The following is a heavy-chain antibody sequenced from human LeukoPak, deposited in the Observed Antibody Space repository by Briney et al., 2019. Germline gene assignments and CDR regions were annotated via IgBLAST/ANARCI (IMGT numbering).Heavy chain of an antibody. J-gene: IGHJ1*01. Sequence: PGGSLRLSCAASEFTFSSHGMQWVRQAPGKGLEWVAVISYDGSTKYYADFVKGRFTISRDNSKSTLYLQMNSLRAEATAVYYCAKESGSRSYGAYFPHWGQGTLVTVSS. D-gene: IGHD6-13*01. V-gene: IGHV3-30*18. CDR3: AKESGSRSYGAYFPH. CDR1: EFTFSSHG. CDR2: ISYDGSTK.